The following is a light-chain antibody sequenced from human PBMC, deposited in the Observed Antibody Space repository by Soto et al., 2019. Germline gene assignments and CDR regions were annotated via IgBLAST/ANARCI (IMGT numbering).Light chain of an antibody. Sequence: QSVLTQPASVSGSPGQSITISCTGTSDDVGRYSLVSWYQQHPGKAPKFIIYEGSKRPSGVSNRFSGSKSGNTASLTISGLQAEDEADYYCCSYAGPRTYVFGTGTKVTVL. CDR3: CSYAGPRTYV. CDR1: SDDVGRYSL. V-gene: IGLV2-23*01. CDR2: EGS. J-gene: IGLJ1*01.